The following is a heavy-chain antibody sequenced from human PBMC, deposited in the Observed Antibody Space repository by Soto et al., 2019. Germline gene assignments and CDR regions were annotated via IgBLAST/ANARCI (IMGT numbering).Heavy chain of an antibody. Sequence: GGSLRLSCAASGFTFSRYAMSWVRQPPGKGLEWVSAISGSGGSTYYADSVKGRFTISRDNSKNTLYLQMNSLRAEDTAVYYCAKGTGYCSGGSCATEMDVWGKGTTVTVSS. D-gene: IGHD2-15*01. J-gene: IGHJ6*04. CDR2: ISGSGGST. CDR3: AKGTGYCSGGSCATEMDV. CDR1: GFTFSRYA. V-gene: IGHV3-23*01.